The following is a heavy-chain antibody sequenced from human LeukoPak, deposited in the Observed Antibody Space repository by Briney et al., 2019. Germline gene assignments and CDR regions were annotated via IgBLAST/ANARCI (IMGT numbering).Heavy chain of an antibody. Sequence: GSLRLSCAASGFTFSSYGMSWVRQAPGKGLEWVSAISGSGGSTYYADSVKGRFTISRDNSKNTLYLQMNSLRAEDTAVYYCARAGYDSDAFDIWGQGTMVTVSS. J-gene: IGHJ3*02. D-gene: IGHD5-18*01. V-gene: IGHV3-23*01. CDR1: GFTFSSYG. CDR3: ARAGYDSDAFDI. CDR2: ISGSGGST.